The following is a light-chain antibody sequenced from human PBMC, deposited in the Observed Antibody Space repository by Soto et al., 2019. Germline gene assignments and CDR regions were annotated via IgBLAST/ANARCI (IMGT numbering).Light chain of an antibody. CDR3: QQYGTLPRT. Sequence: ESGLRQSPGTVSLSPGERATLSCGASQTVSRNSLAWYLQKPGQAPRLLIYDASSRATGIPDRFSGSGSGTDFTLTISRLEPEDFAVYYCQQYGTLPRTFGQGTKLEIK. V-gene: IGKV3-20*01. CDR1: QTVSRNS. CDR2: DAS. J-gene: IGKJ2*02.